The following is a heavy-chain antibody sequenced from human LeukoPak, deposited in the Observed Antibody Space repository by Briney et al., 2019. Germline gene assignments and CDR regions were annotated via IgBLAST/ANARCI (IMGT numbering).Heavy chain of an antibody. Sequence: GGSLRLSCAASGFSFKDYWMSWVRQAPGKGLEWVADITPDGSGKTYVDSVKGRFTISRDNAKQSLYLQMNSLRAEDTAVYYCALFSGSYGVDVWGQGTTVTVSS. CDR3: ALFSGSYGVDV. CDR2: ITPDGSGK. D-gene: IGHD1-26*01. V-gene: IGHV3-7*01. CDR1: GFSFKDYW. J-gene: IGHJ6*02.